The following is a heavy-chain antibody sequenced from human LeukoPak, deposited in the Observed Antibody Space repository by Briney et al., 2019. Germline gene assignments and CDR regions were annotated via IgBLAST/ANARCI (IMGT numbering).Heavy chain of an antibody. J-gene: IGHJ4*02. CDR3: ARAGYSGYDFDY. D-gene: IGHD5-12*01. V-gene: IGHV4-39*07. Sequence: SETLSLTCTVSSDSIRRSSHYWGGIRQAPWKGLEWIGSIYYGGDSYYNPSLKSRVTISIDTSKKQFSLKLSSVTAADTAVYFCARAGYSGYDFDYWGQGTLVTVSS. CDR2: IYYGGDS. CDR1: SDSIRRSSHY.